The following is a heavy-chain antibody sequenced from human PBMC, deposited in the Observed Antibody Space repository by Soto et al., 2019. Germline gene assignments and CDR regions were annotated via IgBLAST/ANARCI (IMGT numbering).Heavy chain of an antibody. CDR1: GFTFSSYD. D-gene: IGHD6-13*01. V-gene: IGHV3-13*01. CDR3: ARVGSSWGFDH. CDR2: IGTAGDT. J-gene: IGHJ2*01. Sequence: EVQLVESGGGLVQPGGSLRLSCAASGFTFSSYDMHWVRQATGKGLEWVSAIGTAGDTYYPGSVKGRFTISRENAKNSLYLQMNSLRAEDTAVYYCARVGSSWGFDHWGRGTLVTVSS.